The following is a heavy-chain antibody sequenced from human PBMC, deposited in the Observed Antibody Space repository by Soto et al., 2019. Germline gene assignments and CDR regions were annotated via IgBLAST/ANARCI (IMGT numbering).Heavy chain of an antibody. Sequence: DVQLVESGGGLMQPGESLRLSCAASGLTVSGKKYVAWVRQAPGKGLEWVSALYDVDGSFYADPVKGRFTTSSDSSKTTVYLQMNGLRPDDTAVYYCATWHEREHAYDVWGQGTTVTVSS. CDR3: ATWHEREHAYDV. CDR2: LYDVDGS. J-gene: IGHJ3*01. CDR1: GLTVSGKKY. D-gene: IGHD1-1*01. V-gene: IGHV3-53*01.